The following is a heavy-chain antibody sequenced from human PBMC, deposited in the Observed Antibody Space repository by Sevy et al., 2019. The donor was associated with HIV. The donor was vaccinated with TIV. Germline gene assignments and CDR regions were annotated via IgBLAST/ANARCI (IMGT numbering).Heavy chain of an antibody. V-gene: IGHV3-30*09. CDR2: VSFDASDK. CDR1: GFTFSSFA. CDR3: ARQRSDNILTGLDY. J-gene: IGHJ4*01. D-gene: IGHD3-9*01. Sequence: GGYLRLSCATSGFTFSSFAMHWVRQAPGKGLEWVAVVSFDASDKYYGDSVKGRFAISRDNSKNILYLQMNSLRVEDTAVYFCARQRSDNILTGLDYWGHGTLVTVSS.